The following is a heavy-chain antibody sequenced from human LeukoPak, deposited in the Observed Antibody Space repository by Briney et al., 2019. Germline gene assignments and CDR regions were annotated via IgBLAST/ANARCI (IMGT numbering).Heavy chain of an antibody. Sequence: ETLSLTCAVYGGSFSGYYWSWIPQPPGKGLEWVSAISGSGGSTYYADSVKGRFTISRDNSKNTLYLQMNSLRAEDTAVYYCAKDQVPYCSSTSCYTSYFDYWGQGTLVTVSS. CDR2: ISGSGGST. CDR3: AKDQVPYCSSTSCYTSYFDY. J-gene: IGHJ4*02. CDR1: GGSFSGYY. D-gene: IGHD2-2*02. V-gene: IGHV3-23*01.